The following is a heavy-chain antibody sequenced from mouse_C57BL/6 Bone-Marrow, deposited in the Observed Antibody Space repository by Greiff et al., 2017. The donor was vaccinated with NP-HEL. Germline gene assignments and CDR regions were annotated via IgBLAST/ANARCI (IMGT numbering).Heavy chain of an antibody. V-gene: IGHV1-26*01. CDR3: ARTGNYLYY. Sequence: EVQLQQSGPELVKPGASVKISCKASGYTFTDYYMNWVKQSHGKSLEWIGDINPNNGGTSYNQKFKGKATLTVDKSSSTAYMVLRSLTSEDSAVYYCARTGNYLYYWGQGTTLTVSS. CDR2: INPNNGGT. J-gene: IGHJ2*01. CDR1: GYTFTDYY.